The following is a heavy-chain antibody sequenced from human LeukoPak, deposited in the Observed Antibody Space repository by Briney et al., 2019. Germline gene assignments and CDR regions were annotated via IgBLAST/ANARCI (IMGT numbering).Heavy chain of an antibody. CDR2: IYYSGST. J-gene: IGHJ6*02. D-gene: IGHD3-16*01. Sequence: PSETLSLTCAVYGGSFSGYYWGWIRQPPGKGLEWIGNIYYSGSTYYNPSLKSRVTISVDTPKDQFSLKLSSVTAADTAVYYCARTLGVPRYYYYYGMDVWGQGTTVTVSS. V-gene: IGHV4-34*01. CDR3: ARTLGVPRYYYYYGMDV. CDR1: GGSFSGYY.